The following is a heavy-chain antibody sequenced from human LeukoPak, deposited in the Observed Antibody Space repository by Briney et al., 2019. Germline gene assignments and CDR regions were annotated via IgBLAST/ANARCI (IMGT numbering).Heavy chain of an antibody. Sequence: GGSLRLSCAASGFTFSNAWMSWVRQAPGKGLEWVGRIKSKTDGGTTDYAAPVKGRFTILRDDSKNTLYLQMNSLKTEDTAVYYCTTGIAVAGIRASDYYYMDVWGKGTTVTVSS. CDR2: IKSKTDGGTT. D-gene: IGHD6-19*01. CDR3: TTGIAVAGIRASDYYYMDV. J-gene: IGHJ6*03. CDR1: GFTFSNAW. V-gene: IGHV3-15*01.